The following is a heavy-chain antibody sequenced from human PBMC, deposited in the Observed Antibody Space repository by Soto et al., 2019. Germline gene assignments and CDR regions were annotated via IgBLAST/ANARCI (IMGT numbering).Heavy chain of an antibody. V-gene: IGHV4-30-4*01. J-gene: IGHJ5*02. CDR1: GGSISSGDYY. CDR2: IYYSGST. D-gene: IGHD2-2*01. Sequence: ASETLSLTCTVSGGSISSGDYYWSWIRQPPGKGLEWIGHIYYSGSTYYNPSLRSRVTISVDTSKNQFSLKLSSVTAADTAVYYCARDDYCISTSCPRRATGFDPWGQGTLVTVSS. CDR3: ARDDYCISTSCPRRATGFDP.